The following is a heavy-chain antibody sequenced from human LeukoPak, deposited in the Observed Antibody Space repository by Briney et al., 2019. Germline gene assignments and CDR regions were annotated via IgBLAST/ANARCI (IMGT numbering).Heavy chain of an antibody. CDR3: ATSYYYDSNDYYRIDY. D-gene: IGHD3-22*01. CDR2: FDPEDGET. Sequence: ASVKVSCKVSGYTLTGLSMNWVRQAPGKGLEWMGGFDPEDGETIYAQKFQGRVTMTEDTSTDTAYMELSSLRSEDTAVYYCATSYYYDSNDYYRIDYWGQGTLVTVSS. J-gene: IGHJ4*02. CDR1: GYTLTGLS. V-gene: IGHV1-24*01.